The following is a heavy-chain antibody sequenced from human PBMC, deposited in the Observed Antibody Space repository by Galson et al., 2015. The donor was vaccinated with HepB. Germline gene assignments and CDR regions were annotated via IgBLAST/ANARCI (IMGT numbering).Heavy chain of an antibody. CDR2: IVVGSGNT. CDR3: AADSGGNYDFWSGYYRSYYYYYMDV. J-gene: IGHJ6*03. D-gene: IGHD3-3*01. Sequence: SVKVSCKASGFTFTSSAVQWVRQARGQRLEWIGWIVVGSGNTNYAQKFQERVTITRDMSTSTAYMELSSLRSEDTAVYYCAADSGGNYDFWSGYYRSYYYYYMDVWGKGTTVTVSS. CDR1: GFTFTSSA. V-gene: IGHV1-58*01.